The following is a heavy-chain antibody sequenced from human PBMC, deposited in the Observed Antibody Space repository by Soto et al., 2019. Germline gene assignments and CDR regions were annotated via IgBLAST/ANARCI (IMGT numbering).Heavy chain of an antibody. Sequence: EVQLVESGGGLVQPGGSLRLSCAASGFTVSNYHMNWVRRAPGKGLEWVSVIYTAGSADFADSVKGRCSISRDDSKNTLYLQMSSLRAEDTAVYYCARVQSSSEYYFNYWGQGTLVNVSS. CDR2: IYTAGSA. J-gene: IGHJ4*02. V-gene: IGHV3-66*01. CDR1: GFTVSNYH. CDR3: ARVQSSSEYYFNY. D-gene: IGHD6-13*01.